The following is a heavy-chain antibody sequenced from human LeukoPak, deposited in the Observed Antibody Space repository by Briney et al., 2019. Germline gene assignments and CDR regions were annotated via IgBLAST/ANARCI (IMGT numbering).Heavy chain of an antibody. J-gene: IGHJ4*02. CDR1: GFTVSTYG. Sequence: GRCLTPACAAAGFTVSTYGMDWVRHAPGKGLGWVSYNSSSGTTTYDADSVKGRFTISRDNARESLFLQMNSLRAEDTAVYHCARDAKEGQWLVDHWGQGNPVTVSS. V-gene: IGHV3-48*03. CDR3: ARDAKEGQWLVDH. CDR2: NSSSGTTT. D-gene: IGHD6-19*01.